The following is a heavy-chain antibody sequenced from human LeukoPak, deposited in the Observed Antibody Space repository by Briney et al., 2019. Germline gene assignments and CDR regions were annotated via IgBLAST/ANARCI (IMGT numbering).Heavy chain of an antibody. CDR2: ISGSGGST. CDR1: GFTFSSYA. D-gene: IGHD4-23*01. J-gene: IGHJ6*03. CDR3: AKALVVTGYYYYYMDV. V-gene: IGHV3-23*01. Sequence: QAGGSLRLSCAASGFTFSSYAMSWVRQAAGKGLEWVSAISGSGGSTYYADSVKGRFTISRDNSKNTLYLQMNSLRAEDTAVYYCAKALVVTGYYYYYMDVWGKGTTVTVSS.